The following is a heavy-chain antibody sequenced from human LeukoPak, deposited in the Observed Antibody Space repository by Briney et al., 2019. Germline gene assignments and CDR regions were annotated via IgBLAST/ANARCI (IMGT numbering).Heavy chain of an antibody. CDR3: ARPYCTNGVCYDNWFDP. Sequence: SETLSLTCAVYGGSFSGYYWSWIRQPPGKGLEWIGEINHSGSTNYNPSLKSRVTISVDTSKNQFSLKLSSVTAADTAVHYCARPYCTNGVCYDNWFDPWGQGTLVTVSS. D-gene: IGHD2-8*01. CDR1: GGSFSGYY. V-gene: IGHV4-34*01. CDR2: INHSGST. J-gene: IGHJ5*02.